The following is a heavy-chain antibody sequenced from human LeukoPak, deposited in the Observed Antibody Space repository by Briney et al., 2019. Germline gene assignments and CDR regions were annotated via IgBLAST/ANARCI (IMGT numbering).Heavy chain of an antibody. CDR3: ATFYSLGYCSGGSCYETDY. D-gene: IGHD2-15*01. Sequence: SETLSLTCTVSGGSISSYYWICIRQPAGKGLECIGRIYTSGSTNYNPSLKSRVTMSVDTSKKQFSQKLSSVTAADTAVYYCATFYSLGYCSGGSCYETDYWGQGTLVTVSS. CDR1: GGSISSYY. J-gene: IGHJ4*02. CDR2: IYTSGST. V-gene: IGHV4-4*07.